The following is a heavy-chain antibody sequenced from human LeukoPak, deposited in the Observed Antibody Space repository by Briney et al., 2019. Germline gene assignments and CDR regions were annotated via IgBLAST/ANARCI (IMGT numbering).Heavy chain of an antibody. J-gene: IGHJ4*02. CDR3: ASTIAVGAFDFDY. V-gene: IGHV3-64*01. CDR2: INTNGDTT. Sequence: GGALRLSCGASGFTFSDYAMHWVRQAPGGGLEYVSSINTNGDTTFYANSVKGRFTISRDNSRKMVYLQMGSLKAEDMAVYYCASTIAVGAFDFDYWGQGTLVTVSS. CDR1: GFTFSDYA. D-gene: IGHD1-26*01.